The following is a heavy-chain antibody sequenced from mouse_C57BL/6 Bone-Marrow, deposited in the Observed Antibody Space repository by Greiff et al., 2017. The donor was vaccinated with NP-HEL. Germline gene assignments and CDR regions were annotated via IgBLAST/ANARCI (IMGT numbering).Heavy chain of an antibody. V-gene: IGHV5-9*01. CDR3: ARRLSLYYFDY. CDR2: ISGGGGNT. D-gene: IGHD2-2*01. CDR1: GFTFSSYT. J-gene: IGHJ2*01. Sequence: EVKLMESGGGLVKPGGSLKLSCAASGFTFSSYTMSWVRQTPEKRLEWVATISGGGGNTYYPDSVKGRFTISRDNAKNTLYLQMSSLRSEDTALYYCARRLSLYYFDYWGQGTTLTVSS.